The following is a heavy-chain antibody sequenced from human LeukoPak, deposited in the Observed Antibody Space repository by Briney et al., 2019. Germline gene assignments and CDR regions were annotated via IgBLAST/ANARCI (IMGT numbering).Heavy chain of an antibody. CDR3: ARGLGDSGYDFLDY. Sequence: PSETLSLPCAVYGRSFSGYYWIWTRRPPGEAGVWIREINDSGNTDYIPSLNSRVTVSVDTTKNQFSRKLSSVAAADSAIYYCARGLGDSGYDFLDYWGQGSLVTVSS. V-gene: IGHV4-34*01. J-gene: IGHJ4*02. CDR2: INDSGNT. D-gene: IGHD5-12*01. CDR1: GRSFSGYY.